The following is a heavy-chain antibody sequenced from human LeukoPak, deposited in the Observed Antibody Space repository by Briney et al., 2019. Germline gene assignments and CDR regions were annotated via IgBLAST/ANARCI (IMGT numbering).Heavy chain of an antibody. Sequence: PSETLSLTCTVSGGSISSSSYYWGWIRQPPGKGLEWSGSIYYSGSTYYNPSLKSRVTISVDTSKNQFSLKLSSVTAADTAVYYCATSTIVLMVYAIFDYWGQGTLVTVSS. J-gene: IGHJ4*02. V-gene: IGHV4-39*01. CDR1: GGSISSSSYY. CDR2: IYYSGST. D-gene: IGHD2-8*01. CDR3: ATSTIVLMVYAIFDY.